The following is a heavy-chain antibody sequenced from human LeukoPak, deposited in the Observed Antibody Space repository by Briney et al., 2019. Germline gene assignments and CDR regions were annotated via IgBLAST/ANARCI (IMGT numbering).Heavy chain of an antibody. J-gene: IGHJ4*02. Sequence: ASVRVSCKASGYTFAGYFIHWVRQAPGQGLEWMGRINPNSGDEEYAPKFQGWVTMTRDTSISTAYVEVRRLISDDTAVYYCARDLASTSNWEFDYWGQGTLVIVSS. CDR3: ARDLASTSNWEFDY. CDR2: INPNSGDE. V-gene: IGHV1-2*04. CDR1: GYTFAGYF. D-gene: IGHD1-26*01.